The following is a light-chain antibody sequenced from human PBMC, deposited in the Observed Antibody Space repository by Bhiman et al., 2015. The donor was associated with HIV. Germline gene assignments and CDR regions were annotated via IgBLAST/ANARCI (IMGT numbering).Light chain of an antibody. CDR2: SN. CDR1: GSNIESNH. J-gene: IGLJ2*01. V-gene: IGLV1-44*01. CDR3: AAWDDSLHGLA. Sequence: QSVLTQPPSASGTPGQRVTISCSGSGSNIESNHVHWYQQFPGTAPKLLIYSNQRPSRVPDRFSGSKSGSSASLAISGLQSEDEAEYFCAAWDDSLHGLAFGGGTKLTVL.